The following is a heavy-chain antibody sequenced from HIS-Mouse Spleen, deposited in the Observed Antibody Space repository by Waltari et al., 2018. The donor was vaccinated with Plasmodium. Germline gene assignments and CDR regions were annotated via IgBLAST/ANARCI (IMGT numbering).Heavy chain of an antibody. D-gene: IGHD6-13*01. Sequence: QVQLVQSGAEVKKPGASVKVSCKASGYTFTGYYMHWVRQAPGQGLEWRGWITPNSGGTNNAQKFQGRVTMTRETSISTADMELSRLRSDDTAVYYCARVLGYKAAAGTFVEYFQHWGQGTLVTVSS. V-gene: IGHV1-2*02. CDR3: ARVLGYKAAAGTFVEYFQH. J-gene: IGHJ1*01. CDR2: ITPNSGGT. CDR1: GYTFTGYY.